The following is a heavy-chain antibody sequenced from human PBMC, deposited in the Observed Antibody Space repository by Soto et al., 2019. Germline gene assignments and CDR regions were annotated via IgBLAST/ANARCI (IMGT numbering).Heavy chain of an antibody. D-gene: IGHD2-2*01. Sequence: QVQLVQSGAEVKKPGSSVKVSCKASGGTFSSYAISWVRQAPGQGIEWMGGIIPIFGTANYAQKFQGRVTITADESTSTAYMELSSLRSEDTAVYYCAREGVVVVPAAIHYYYGMDVWGQGTTVTVSS. J-gene: IGHJ6*02. CDR3: AREGVVVVPAAIHYYYGMDV. V-gene: IGHV1-69*01. CDR2: IIPIFGTA. CDR1: GGTFSSYA.